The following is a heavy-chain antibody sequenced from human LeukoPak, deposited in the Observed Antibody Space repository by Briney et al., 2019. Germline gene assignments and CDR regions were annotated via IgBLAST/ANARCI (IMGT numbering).Heavy chain of an antibody. CDR3: AREGRYGGNMDY. CDR2: IYTSGST. J-gene: IGHJ4*02. CDR1: GGSISSYY. Sequence: SETLSLTCTVSGGSISSYYWSWIRQPAGKGLEWIGRIYTSGSTNYNPSLKSRVTMSVDTSKNQFSLKLSSVTAADTVVYYCAREGRYGGNMDYWGQGTLVTVSS. V-gene: IGHV4-4*07. D-gene: IGHD4-23*01.